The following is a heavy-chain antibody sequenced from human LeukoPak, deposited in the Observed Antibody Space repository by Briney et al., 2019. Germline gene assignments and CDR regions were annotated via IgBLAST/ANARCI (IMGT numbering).Heavy chain of an antibody. CDR3: ARSTYYYDSSGYYYEDY. CDR1: VGSFIGYY. V-gene: IGHV4-34*01. Sequence: SETLSLTCAVYVGSFIGYYWSWIRQPPGKGLEWIGEINHSGSTNYNPSLKSRVTISVDTSKNQFSLKLSSVTAADTAVYYCARSTYYYDSSGYYYEDYWGQGTLVTVSS. J-gene: IGHJ4*02. D-gene: IGHD3-22*01. CDR2: INHSGST.